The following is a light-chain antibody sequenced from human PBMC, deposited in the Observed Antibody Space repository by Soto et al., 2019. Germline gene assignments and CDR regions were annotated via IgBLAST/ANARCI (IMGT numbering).Light chain of an antibody. V-gene: IGLV4-69*01. J-gene: IGLJ2*01. Sequence: QLVPTQSPSASASLGASVKLTCTLSSGHSNYAIAWHQQQSEKGPRYLMNLNSDGSHSKGDGIPDRFSGSSSGAERYLTIAGLQCEDEADYYCQTWGSGIVVFGGGTQLTVL. CDR3: QTWGSGIVV. CDR1: SGHSNYA. CDR2: LNSDGSH.